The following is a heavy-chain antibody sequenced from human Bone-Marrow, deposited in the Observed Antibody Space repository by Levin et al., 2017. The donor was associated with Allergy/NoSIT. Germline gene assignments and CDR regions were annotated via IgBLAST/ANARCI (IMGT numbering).Heavy chain of an antibody. D-gene: IGHD2-2*01. J-gene: IGHJ5*02. CDR3: ARRADGHCDDTICSTPLDL. Sequence: ASVKVSCKASGYTFTSHSIHWVRQAPGQRLEWMGWINGGNGDTKCSQTFQGRVTITRDTSATTAYIEVTSLRSEDTAVYYCARRADGHCDDTICSTPLDLWGQGTLVTVSS. V-gene: IGHV1-3*01. CDR1: GYTFTSHS. CDR2: INGGNGDT.